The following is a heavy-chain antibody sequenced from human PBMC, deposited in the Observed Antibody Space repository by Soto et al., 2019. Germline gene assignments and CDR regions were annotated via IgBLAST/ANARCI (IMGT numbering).Heavy chain of an antibody. CDR2: IYYSGST. D-gene: IGHD6-13*01. Sequence: PSETLSLTCTVSGGSISSSSYYWGWIRQPPGKGLEWIGSIYYSGSTYYNPSLKSRVTISVDTSKNQFSLKLSSVTAADTAVYYCARLPAYSSSWYSSPYYYYGMDVWGQGTTVTVS. J-gene: IGHJ6*02. V-gene: IGHV4-39*01. CDR3: ARLPAYSSSWYSSPYYYYGMDV. CDR1: GGSISSSSYY.